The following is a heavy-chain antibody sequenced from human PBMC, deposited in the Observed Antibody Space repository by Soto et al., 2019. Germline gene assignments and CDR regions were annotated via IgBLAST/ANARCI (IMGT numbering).Heavy chain of an antibody. V-gene: IGHV3-11*01. J-gene: IGHJ6*03. CDR1: GFTFSDYY. D-gene: IGHD3-3*01. CDR2: ISSSGSTI. Sequence: GGSLRLSCAASGFTFSDYYMSWIRQAPGKGLEWVSYISSSGSTIYYADSVKGRFTISRDNAKNSLYLQMNSLRAEDTAVYYCARVVTGYDFWSGAPNYYYMDVWGKGTTVTVSS. CDR3: ARVVTGYDFWSGAPNYYYMDV.